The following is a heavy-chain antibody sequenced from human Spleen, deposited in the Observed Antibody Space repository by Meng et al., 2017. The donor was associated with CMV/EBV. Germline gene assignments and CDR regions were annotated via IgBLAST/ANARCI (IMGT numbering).Heavy chain of an antibody. J-gene: IGHJ4*02. D-gene: IGHD6-19*01. CDR3: ANLAVAGPD. CDR1: GGSMHSGYY. CDR2: IHYSGSN. Sequence: SRTCTGAGGSMHSGYYWGWIRQPPGKGLEWIGSIHYSGSNYYRPYLKSRVTISVDTSNNEFALNLRSVTAADTAVYYCANLAVAGPDWGQGTLVTVSS. V-gene: IGHV4-38-2*02.